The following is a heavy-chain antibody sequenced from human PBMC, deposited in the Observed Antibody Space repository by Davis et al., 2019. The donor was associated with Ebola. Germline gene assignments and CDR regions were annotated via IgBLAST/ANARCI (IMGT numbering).Heavy chain of an antibody. CDR2: ISGSGRTT. CDR1: GFTFNTFA. J-gene: IGHJ6*02. D-gene: IGHD4-11*01. CDR3: VRSFAYTNYGGYGWDV. Sequence: GGSLRLSCTASGFTFNTFAMTWVRQGPGKGLEWVSTISGSGRTTDYGDSVKGRFTISRDNSKNTLYLQMDSLRAEDTAVYYCVRSFAYTNYGGYGWDVWGQGTTVTVSS. V-gene: IGHV3-23*01.